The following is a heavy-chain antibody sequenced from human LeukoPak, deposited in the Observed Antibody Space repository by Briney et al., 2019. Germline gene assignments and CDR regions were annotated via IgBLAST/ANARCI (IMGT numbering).Heavy chain of an antibody. Sequence: ASVKVSCKASGYTFTSYAMHWVRQAPGQRLEWMGWINAGNGNTKYSQKFQGRVTMTRDTSTSTVYMELSSLRSEDTAVYYCARSGYRPGSFDYWGQGTLVTVSS. CDR2: INAGNGNT. D-gene: IGHD3-3*01. CDR3: ARSGYRPGSFDY. CDR1: GYTFTSYA. V-gene: IGHV1-3*01. J-gene: IGHJ4*02.